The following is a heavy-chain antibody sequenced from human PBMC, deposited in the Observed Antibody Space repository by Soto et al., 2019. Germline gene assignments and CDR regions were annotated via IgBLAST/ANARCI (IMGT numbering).Heavy chain of an antibody. J-gene: IGHJ3*02. Sequence: QVQLQESGPGLVKPSQTLSLTCTVSGGSISSGDYYWSWIRQPPGKGLEWIGYIYYSGSTYYNPSLKSRVTISVDTSKNQFSLKLSSVTAADTAVYYCARGGLGTMIVVNAFDIWGQGTMVTVSS. CDR3: ARGGLGTMIVVNAFDI. CDR2: IYYSGST. D-gene: IGHD3-22*01. CDR1: GGSISSGDYY. V-gene: IGHV4-30-4*01.